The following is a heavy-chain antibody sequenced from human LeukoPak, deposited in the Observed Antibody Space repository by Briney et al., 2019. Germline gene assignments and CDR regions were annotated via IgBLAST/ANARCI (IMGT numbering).Heavy chain of an antibody. CDR1: GSTVSSNY. D-gene: IGHD5-24*01. V-gene: IGHV3-53*05. J-gene: IGHJ4*02. CDR2: IYSGGST. CDR3: ARVGDGYNCLDY. Sequence: QPGGSLRLSCAASGSTVSSNYMSWVRQAPGKGLEWVSVIYSGGSTYYADSVKGRFTISRDNSKNTLYLQMGSLRAEDMAVYYCARVGDGYNCLDYWGQGTLVTVSS.